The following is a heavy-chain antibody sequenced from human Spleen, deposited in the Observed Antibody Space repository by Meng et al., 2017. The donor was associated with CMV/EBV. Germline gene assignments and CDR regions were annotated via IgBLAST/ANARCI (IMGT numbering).Heavy chain of an antibody. CDR1: GGSISSSNYY. CDR2: IFYSGST. D-gene: IGHD2-15*01. Sequence: SETLSLTCAVSGGSISSSNYYWGWIRQPPGKGLEWIASIFYSGSTYYNPSLKSRVTISVDTSKSQFSLKMRSVTAADTAVYYCARDSGGYGLDAFDIWGQGTMVTVSS. J-gene: IGHJ3*02. CDR3: ARDSGGYGLDAFDI. V-gene: IGHV4-39*07.